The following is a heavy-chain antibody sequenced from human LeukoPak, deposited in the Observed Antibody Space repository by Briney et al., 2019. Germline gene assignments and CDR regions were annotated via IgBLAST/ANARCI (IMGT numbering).Heavy chain of an antibody. V-gene: IGHV4-34*01. D-gene: IGHD3-22*01. Sequence: PSETLSLTCAVYGGSFSGYYWSWIRQPPGKGLEWIGEINHSGSTNYNPSLKSRVTISVDTSKNQFSLKLSSVTAADTAVYYCARTGPDSSGYYYDYWGQGTLVTVSS. J-gene: IGHJ4*02. CDR1: GGSFSGYY. CDR3: ARTGPDSSGYYYDY. CDR2: INHSGST.